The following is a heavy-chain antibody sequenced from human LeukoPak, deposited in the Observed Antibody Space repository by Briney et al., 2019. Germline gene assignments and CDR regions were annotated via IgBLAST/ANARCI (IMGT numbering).Heavy chain of an antibody. CDR2: ISGSGGNT. J-gene: IGHJ4*02. D-gene: IGHD6-13*01. CDR3: ATTGYSSRNY. CDR1: GFTFSSYA. V-gene: IGHV3-23*01. Sequence: GGSLRLSCAASGFTFSSYAMSWVRQAPGKGLEWVSAISGSGGNTYFADSVKGRFTISRDNSKNTLYLQMNSLRAEDTAVYYCATTGYSSRNYWGQGTLVTVSS.